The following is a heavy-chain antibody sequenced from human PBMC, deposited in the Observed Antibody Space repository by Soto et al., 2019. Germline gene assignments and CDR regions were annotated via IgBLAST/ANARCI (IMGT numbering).Heavy chain of an antibody. D-gene: IGHD4-17*01. CDR2: ISGSGGST. Sequence: EVQLLESGGGLVQPGGSLRLSCAASGYTFSSYAMSWVRQAPGKGLEWVSAISGSGGSTYYADSVKGRFTISRDNSKNTLYLQMNSLRAEDTAVYYFAKDFLYDYGDYVRAFDIWGQGTMATVSS. J-gene: IGHJ3*02. CDR3: AKDFLYDYGDYVRAFDI. V-gene: IGHV3-23*01. CDR1: GYTFSSYA.